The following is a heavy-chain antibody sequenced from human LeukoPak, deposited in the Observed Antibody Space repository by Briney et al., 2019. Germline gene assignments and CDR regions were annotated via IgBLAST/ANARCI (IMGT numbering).Heavy chain of an antibody. CDR3: ARGGRYCSGGSCYSKRLDY. J-gene: IGHJ4*02. Sequence: ASVKVSCKASGGTFSSYAISWVRQAPGQGLEWMGGIIPIFGTANYAQKFQGRVTITADESTSTAYMELSSLRSEDTAVYYCARGGRYCSGGSCYSKRLDYWGQGTLVTVSS. D-gene: IGHD2-15*01. V-gene: IGHV1-69*13. CDR1: GGTFSSYA. CDR2: IIPIFGTA.